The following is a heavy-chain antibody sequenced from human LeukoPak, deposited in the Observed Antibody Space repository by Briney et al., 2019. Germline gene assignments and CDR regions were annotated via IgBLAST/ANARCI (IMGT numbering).Heavy chain of an antibody. CDR3: ARAVGATHFDY. Sequence: GGSLRLSCAASGFTFGSYWMSWVRQAPGKGLEWVANIKQDGSEKFYVDSVKGRFTISRDNDKNSLCLQMNSLRAEDTAVYYCARAVGATHFDYWGQGILVTVSS. D-gene: IGHD1-26*01. CDR1: GFTFGSYW. CDR2: IKQDGSEK. V-gene: IGHV3-7*04. J-gene: IGHJ4*02.